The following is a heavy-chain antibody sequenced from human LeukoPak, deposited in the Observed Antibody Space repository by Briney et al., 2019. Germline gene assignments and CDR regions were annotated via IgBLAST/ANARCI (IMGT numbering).Heavy chain of an antibody. CDR1: GGSFSGYY. J-gene: IGHJ4*02. V-gene: IGHV4-34*01. Sequence: SETLSPTCAVYGGSFSGYYWSWIRQPPGKGLEWIGEINHSGSTNYNPSLKSRVTISVDTSKNQFSLKLSSVTAADTAVYYCARGKDYYGSVLDYWGQGTLVTVSS. D-gene: IGHD3-10*01. CDR2: INHSGST. CDR3: ARGKDYYGSVLDY.